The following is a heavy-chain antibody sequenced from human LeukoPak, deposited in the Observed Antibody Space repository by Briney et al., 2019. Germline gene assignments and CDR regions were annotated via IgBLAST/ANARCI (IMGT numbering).Heavy chain of an antibody. CDR2: IHPEGNEK. Sequence: GGSLRLSCAVSGFSFTNFWMSWVRQAPGRGLEWVDNIHPEGNEKYHVESVKGRFTISRDNTKNLLFLQMNGLRVEDTAVYYCARGDAFSGDHWGQGTLVTVSS. V-gene: IGHV3-7*04. CDR1: GFSFTNFW. J-gene: IGHJ4*02. CDR3: ARGDAFSGDH.